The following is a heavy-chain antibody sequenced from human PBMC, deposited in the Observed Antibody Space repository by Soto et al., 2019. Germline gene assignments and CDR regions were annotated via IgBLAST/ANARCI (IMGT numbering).Heavy chain of an antibody. Sequence: SVKVSCKASGFTFTSSAVQCVRQARGQRLEWIGWIVVGSGNTNYAQKFQERVTITRDMSTSTAYMELSSLRSEDTAVYYCAADSITGTTVGFGDAFDIWGQGTMVTVSS. D-gene: IGHD1-7*01. CDR3: AADSITGTTVGFGDAFDI. J-gene: IGHJ3*02. CDR2: IVVGSGNT. V-gene: IGHV1-58*01. CDR1: GFTFTSSA.